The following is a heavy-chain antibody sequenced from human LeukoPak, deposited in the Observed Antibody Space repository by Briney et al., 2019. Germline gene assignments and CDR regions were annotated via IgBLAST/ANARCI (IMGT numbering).Heavy chain of an antibody. CDR2: IYPGDSDT. V-gene: IGHV5-51*01. Sequence: GESLKISCKGSGYSFTSYWIGWVRQMPGKGLEWMGIIYPGDSDTRYSPSFQGQVTISADKSISTAYLQWSSLKASDTAMYYCARHYDILTTKAAFDIWGQGTMVTVSS. CDR1: GYSFTSYW. D-gene: IGHD3-9*01. J-gene: IGHJ3*02. CDR3: ARHYDILTTKAAFDI.